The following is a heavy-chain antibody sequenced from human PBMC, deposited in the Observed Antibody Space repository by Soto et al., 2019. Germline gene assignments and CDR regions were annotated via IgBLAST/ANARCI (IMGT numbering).Heavy chain of an antibody. D-gene: IGHD4-17*01. CDR2: IIPIFGTA. J-gene: IGHJ4*02. CDR3: ARDYGSDYGDYVSSY. V-gene: IGHV1-69*13. Sequence: GASVKVSCKASGGTFSSYAISWVRQAPGQGLEWMGGIIPIFGTANYAQKFQGRVTITADESTSTAYMELSSLRSEDTAVYYCARDYGSDYGDYVSSYWGQGTLVTVSS. CDR1: GGTFSSYA.